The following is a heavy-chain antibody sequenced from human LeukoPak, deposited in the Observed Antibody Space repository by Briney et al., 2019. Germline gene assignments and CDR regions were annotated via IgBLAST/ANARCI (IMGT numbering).Heavy chain of an antibody. CDR1: VGCISSYY. Sequence: SETLSLTCAVSVGCISSYYWSWIRQPAGKGLEWIGRIYTSGSTNYNPSLKSQVTMSVDTSKNQFSLKLSSVTAADTAVYYCARGWNSWYFDYWGQGTLVTVSS. CDR3: ARGWNSWYFDY. CDR2: IYTSGST. V-gene: IGHV4-4*07. J-gene: IGHJ4*02. D-gene: IGHD1-1*01.